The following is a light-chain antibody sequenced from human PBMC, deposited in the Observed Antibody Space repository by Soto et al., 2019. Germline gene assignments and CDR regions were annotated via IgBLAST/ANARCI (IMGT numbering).Light chain of an antibody. J-gene: IGLJ1*01. CDR2: EVS. CDR1: SSDVGAYKY. Sequence: QSALTQPASVSGSPGQSVTISCTGTSSDVGAYKYVSWYQQLPGKAPKLMIYEVSNRPSGVSNRFSGSKSGNTASLTISGLQADDEADYYCNSYAGDIIRFVFGTGTKVTVL. V-gene: IGLV2-14*01. CDR3: NSYAGDIIRFV.